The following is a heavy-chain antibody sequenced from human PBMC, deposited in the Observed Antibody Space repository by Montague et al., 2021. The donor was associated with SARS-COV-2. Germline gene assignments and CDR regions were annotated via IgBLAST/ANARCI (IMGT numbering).Heavy chain of an antibody. D-gene: IGHD7-27*01. CDR3: ARPATEDAPFGA. CDR1: GGSIMRSEYY. Sequence: SETLSLTCTVSGGSIMRSEYYWGWIRQSPGKGLEWIGSIYFSGRTFYTPSLKTRLSMSIDKSKNQFSLRLNSVTAADTSIYYCARPATEDAPFGAWGQGTLVTVSS. J-gene: IGHJ5*02. CDR2: IYFSGRT. V-gene: IGHV4-39*01.